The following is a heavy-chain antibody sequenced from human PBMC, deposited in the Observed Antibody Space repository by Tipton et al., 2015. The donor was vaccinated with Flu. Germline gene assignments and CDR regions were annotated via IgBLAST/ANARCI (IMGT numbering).Heavy chain of an antibody. CDR2: LYPGGGRT. V-gene: IGHV1-46*01. D-gene: IGHD3-10*01. Sequence: QVQLVQSGAEVKNPGASVKASCKASGYTFTNYNIHWVRQAPGQGLEWMGILYPGGGRTSYSQKFQGRVSMTSDTSATTVYMQLSRLQSEDTAMYYCVRDFGSGSYSIDYWGQGSPVTVSS. J-gene: IGHJ4*02. CDR3: VRDFGSGSYSIDY. CDR1: GYTFTNYN.